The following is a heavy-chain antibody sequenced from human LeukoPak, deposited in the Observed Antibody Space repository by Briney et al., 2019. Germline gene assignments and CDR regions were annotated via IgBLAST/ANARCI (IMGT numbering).Heavy chain of an antibody. CDR1: GGSISSYY. CDR2: IYTSGST. CDR3: ARAVDYYDGGDAFDI. D-gene: IGHD3-22*01. J-gene: IGHJ3*02. Sequence: PSETLSLTCTVSGGSISSYYWSWIRQPAGKGLEWIGRIYTSGSTNYNPTLKSRVTMSVDASKNQFSLKLSSVTAADMAVYYCARAVDYYDGGDAFDIWGQGTMVTVSS. V-gene: IGHV4-4*07.